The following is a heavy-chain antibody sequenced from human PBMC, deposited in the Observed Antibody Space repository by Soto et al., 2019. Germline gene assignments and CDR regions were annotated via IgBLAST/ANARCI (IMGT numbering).Heavy chain of an antibody. D-gene: IGHD6-19*01. CDR3: AKDLRYSGGWEGFYFDY. V-gene: IGHV3-30*18. CDR2: ISYDGSNK. Sequence: GGSLRLSCAASGFTFSSYGMHWVRQAPGKGLEWVAVISYDGSNKYYADSVKGRFTISRDNSKNTLYLQMNSLRAEDTAVYYCAKDLRYSGGWEGFYFDYWGQGTLVTVSS. J-gene: IGHJ4*02. CDR1: GFTFSSYG.